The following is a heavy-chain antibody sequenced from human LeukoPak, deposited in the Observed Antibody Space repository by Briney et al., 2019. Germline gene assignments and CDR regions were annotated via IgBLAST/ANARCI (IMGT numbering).Heavy chain of an antibody. CDR3: ARGGPVFPDYYGSGGLGGFDP. CDR2: INPNSGGT. Sequence: ASVKVSCKASGYTFTSYGISWVRQAPGQGLEWMGWINPNSGGTNYAQKFQGRVTMTRDTSISTAYMELSRLRSDDTAVYYCARGGPVFPDYYGSGGLGGFDPWGQGTLVTVSS. CDR1: GYTFTSYG. V-gene: IGHV1-2*02. D-gene: IGHD3-10*01. J-gene: IGHJ5*02.